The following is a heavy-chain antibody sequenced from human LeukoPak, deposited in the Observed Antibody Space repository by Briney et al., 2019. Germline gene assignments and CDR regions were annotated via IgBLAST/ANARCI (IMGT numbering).Heavy chain of an antibody. CDR3: AREFGAGNFDY. D-gene: IGHD1-14*01. CDR2: IYYSGST. CDR1: GGSISSYY. V-gene: IGHV4-59*01. Sequence: SETLSLTCTVSGGSISSYYWSWIRQPPGKGLEWIGYIYYSGSTNYNPSLKSRVTISVDTSKNQFSLKVSSVIAADTAVYYCAREFGAGNFDYWGQGTLVTVSS. J-gene: IGHJ4*02.